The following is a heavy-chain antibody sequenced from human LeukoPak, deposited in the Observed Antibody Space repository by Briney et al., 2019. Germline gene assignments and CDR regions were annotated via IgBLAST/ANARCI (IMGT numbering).Heavy chain of an antibody. V-gene: IGHV3-23*01. Sequence: PGGSLRLSCAASGFTFSSYGMSWVRQAPGKGLEWVSGISGSGGSTYYADSVKGRFTISRDNSKNTLYLQMNSLRAEDTAIYYCARESPVAATGRSWFDPWGQGTLVTVSS. J-gene: IGHJ5*02. CDR1: GFTFSSYG. CDR3: ARESPVAATGRSWFDP. CDR2: ISGSGGST. D-gene: IGHD6-13*01.